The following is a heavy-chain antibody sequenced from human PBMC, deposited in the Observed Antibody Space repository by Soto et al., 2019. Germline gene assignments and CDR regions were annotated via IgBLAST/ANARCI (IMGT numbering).Heavy chain of an antibody. CDR1: GFTFSSYW. D-gene: IGHD6-13*01. CDR2: IKQDGSEK. CDR3: ARIASAGRGWDV. Sequence: EVQLVEAGGGLVQPGGSLRLSCAASGFTFSSYWMRWVRQAPVKGLERVSNIKQDGSEKNYVDFMEGRFTISRDNAENSLYLQMTSLRAEDTAVYYCARIASAGRGWDVWGQGTTVVVSS. J-gene: IGHJ6*02. V-gene: IGHV3-7*01.